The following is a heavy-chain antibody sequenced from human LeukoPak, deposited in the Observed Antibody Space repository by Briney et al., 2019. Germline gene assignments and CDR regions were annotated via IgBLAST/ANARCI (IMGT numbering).Heavy chain of an antibody. CDR1: GGSISSSSYY. CDR3: ASQETRYSIAASDN. CDR2: FYYSGST. V-gene: IGHV4-39*01. J-gene: IGHJ4*02. D-gene: IGHD6-13*01. Sequence: SETLSLTCTVSGGSISSSSYYWVCIRQPPGKGLEWIGSFYYSGSTYYNPSLKSRLTISVDTSKNQFSLKLSSVTAADTAVYYCASQETRYSIAASDNWGQGTLVTVSS.